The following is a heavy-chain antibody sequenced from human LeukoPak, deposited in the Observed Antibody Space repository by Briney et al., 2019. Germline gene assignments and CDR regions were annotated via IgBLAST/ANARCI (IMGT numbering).Heavy chain of an antibody. V-gene: IGHV4-59*01. J-gene: IGHJ3*02. CDR1: GGSISSYY. Sequence: KPSETLSLTCTVSGGSISSYYWSWIRQPPGKGLEWIGYIYYTGSTSYNPSLKSRVTISMDTSKNQFSLKLSSVTAADSAVYYCARSDYSGSGTYTEFDAFDIWGQGPMATVSS. CDR2: IYYTGST. CDR3: ARSDYSGSGTYTEFDAFDI. D-gene: IGHD3-10*01.